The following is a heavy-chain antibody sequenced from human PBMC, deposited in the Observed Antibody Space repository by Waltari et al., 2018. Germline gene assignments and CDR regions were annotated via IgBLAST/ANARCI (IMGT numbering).Heavy chain of an antibody. D-gene: IGHD3-10*01. CDR1: GFTFDAFA. CDR3: AKSTTLIRGIPYS. CDR2: FSGSGGIT. V-gene: IGHV3-23*01. J-gene: IGHJ4*02. Sequence: EVQLLESGGGLVQPGGSLRLSCAASGFTFDAFAMTWVRQAVGRGLEWISYFSGSGGITYYADSVKSRFTISRDNAKKTLYLQMNSLRAEDTALYYCAKSTTLIRGIPYSWGQGTLVTVSS.